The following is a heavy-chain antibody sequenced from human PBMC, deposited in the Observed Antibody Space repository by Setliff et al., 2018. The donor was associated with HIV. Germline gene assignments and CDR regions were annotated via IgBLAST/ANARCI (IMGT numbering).Heavy chain of an antibody. CDR3: ARDAGYFDSSGFYYDPYLDY. J-gene: IGHJ4*02. Sequence: PGGSLRLSCAASGFTFSSYEMNWVRQAPGKGLEWVSSIGSSGSHISYADSVKGRFTISRDNAKNSVYLQMNSLRAGDTAVYYCARDAGYFDSSGFYYDPYLDYWGQGTLVTVSS. CDR1: GFTFSSYE. D-gene: IGHD3-22*01. CDR2: IGSSGSHI. V-gene: IGHV3-21*01.